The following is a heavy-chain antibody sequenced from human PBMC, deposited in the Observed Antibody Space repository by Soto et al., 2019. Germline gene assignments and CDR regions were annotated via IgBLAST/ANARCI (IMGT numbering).Heavy chain of an antibody. J-gene: IGHJ3*02. CDR2: IIPIFGTA. V-gene: IGHV1-69*13. CDR1: GGTFNSYA. D-gene: IGHD1-7*01. CDR3: ARITNWNYALDAFDI. Sequence: GASVKVSCKASGGTFNSYAISWVRQAPGQGLEWMGGIIPIFGTANYAQKFQGRVTITADESTSTAYMELSSLRSEDTAVYYCARITNWNYALDAFDIWGQGTMVTASS.